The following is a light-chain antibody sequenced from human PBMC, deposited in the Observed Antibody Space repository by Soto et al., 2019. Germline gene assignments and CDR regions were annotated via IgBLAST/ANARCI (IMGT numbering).Light chain of an antibody. CDR1: SSDVGSYNL. CDR3: CSYAHSSTYV. J-gene: IGLJ1*01. CDR2: EVS. V-gene: IGLV2-23*02. Sequence: QSVLTQPASVSGSPGQSITISCTGTSSDVGSYNLVSWYQQHPGKAPKLMIYEVSKRPSGLSNRFSASKSGNTASLTISGLQAEDEADYYCCSYAHSSTYVFGTGTKVTVL.